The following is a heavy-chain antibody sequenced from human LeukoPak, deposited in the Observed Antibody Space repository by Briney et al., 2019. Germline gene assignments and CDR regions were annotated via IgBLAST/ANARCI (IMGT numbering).Heavy chain of an antibody. Sequence: GGSLGLSCAASGFTFSSYAMSWVRQAPGKGLEWVSAISGSGGSTYYADSVKGRFTISRDNSKNTLYLQMNSLRAEDTAVYYCARARSSGWYRDYWGQGTLVTVSS. D-gene: IGHD6-19*01. J-gene: IGHJ4*02. CDR3: ARARSSGWYRDY. V-gene: IGHV3-23*01. CDR2: ISGSGGST. CDR1: GFTFSSYA.